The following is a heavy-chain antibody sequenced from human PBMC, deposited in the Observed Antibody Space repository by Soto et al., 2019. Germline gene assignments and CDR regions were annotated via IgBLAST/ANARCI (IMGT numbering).Heavy chain of an antibody. D-gene: IGHD6-19*01. J-gene: IGHJ4*02. CDR1: GFIFRDYL. V-gene: IGHV3-30*18. CDR2: ISYDGSSD. CDR3: AKDRGWSSADLEY. Sequence: QVQLVESGGGVVQPGTSLRLSCKASGFIFRDYLIHWVRQAPGKGLEWVALISYDGSSDYYVDSVKGRFTISRDKSKNTLYLQMNSLRPEDTAVYYCAKDRGWSSADLEYWGQGTLVTVSS.